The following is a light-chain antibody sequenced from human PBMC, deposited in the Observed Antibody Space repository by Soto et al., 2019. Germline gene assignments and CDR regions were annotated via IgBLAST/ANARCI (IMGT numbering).Light chain of an antibody. V-gene: IGLV2-8*01. CDR1: SSDVGGYNY. J-gene: IGLJ2*01. CDR2: EVS. Sequence: QSALTQPPSASGSPGQSVTISCTGTSSDVGGYNYVSWYQQHPGKAPKLLIYEVSKRPSGVPDRFSGSTSGNPASLTVSALQAEDEADFYCSSYAGSNNVVFGGGTKLTVL. CDR3: SSYAGSNNVV.